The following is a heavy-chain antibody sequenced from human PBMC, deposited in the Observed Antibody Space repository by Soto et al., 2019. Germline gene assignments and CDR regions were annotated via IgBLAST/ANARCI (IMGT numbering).Heavy chain of an antibody. V-gene: IGHV5-10-1*01. CDR2: IDPSDSYT. CDR1: GYSFTCYR. J-gene: IGHJ4*02. Sequence: GESLKTSCKGSGYSFTCYRISWVPKLPGKGLEWMGRIDPSDSYTNYSPSFQGHVTISADKTISTAYLQWSSLKASDTAMYYCARLNSGIAALPPPPDYWGQGTLVTVSS. CDR3: ARLNSGIAALPPPPDY. D-gene: IGHD6-6*01.